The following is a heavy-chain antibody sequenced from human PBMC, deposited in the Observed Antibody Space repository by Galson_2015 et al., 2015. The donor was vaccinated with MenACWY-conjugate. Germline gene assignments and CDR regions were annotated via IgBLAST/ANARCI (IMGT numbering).Heavy chain of an antibody. CDR3: AKDWSVPYSTISYYFYMDG. Sequence: SLRLSCAASGFTFRRFGMHWVRQAPGKGLEWMAVISYDGSNESYADSVKGRFTISRDNSKNTLYLQMNSLRADDTAVYYCAKDWSVPYSTISYYFYMDGWGKGTTVTGSS. CDR1: GFTFRRFG. CDR2: ISYDGSNE. V-gene: IGHV3-30*18. J-gene: IGHJ6*03. D-gene: IGHD6-13*01.